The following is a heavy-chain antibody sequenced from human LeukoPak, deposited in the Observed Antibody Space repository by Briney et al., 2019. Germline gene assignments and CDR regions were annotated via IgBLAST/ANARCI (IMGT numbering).Heavy chain of an antibody. J-gene: IGHJ6*02. V-gene: IGHV4-59*08. CDR1: GSSISSYY. Sequence: HSETLSLTCTVSGSSISSYYWSWIRQPPGKGLEWIGYIYYSGSTNYNPSLKSRVTISVDTSKNQFSLKLSSVTAADTAVYYCAGRLWFGGMDVWGQGTTVTVSS. CDR3: AGRLWFGGMDV. D-gene: IGHD3-10*01. CDR2: IYYSGST.